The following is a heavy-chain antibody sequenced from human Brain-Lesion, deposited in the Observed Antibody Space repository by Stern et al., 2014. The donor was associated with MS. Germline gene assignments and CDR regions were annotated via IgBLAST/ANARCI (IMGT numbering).Heavy chain of an antibody. D-gene: IGHD2-15*01. CDR2: LYYRGNT. Sequence: VQLVESGPGLVKPSETLSLTCTVAGGSVSSTSYAWAWLRQPPGKGLEWIGTLYYRGNTYNVPPHKSRRTISLDTPKNQFSLQVGWGTAADTAVYYCAGEEDIRYCSGGSCTGNWFDPWGQGTLVTVSS. J-gene: IGHJ5*02. CDR1: GGSVSSTSYA. CDR3: AGEEDIRYCSGGSCTGNWFDP. V-gene: IGHV4-39*01.